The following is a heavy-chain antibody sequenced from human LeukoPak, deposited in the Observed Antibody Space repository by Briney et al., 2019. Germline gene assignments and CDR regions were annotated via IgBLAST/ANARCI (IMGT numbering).Heavy chain of an antibody. CDR2: IYDSGTT. V-gene: IGHV4-59*08. D-gene: IGHD6-6*01. Sequence: PSETLSLTCAVSGGSISSHYWSWIRQPQGQGLEWSGFIYDSGTTKDNPSLKSRVTISADPSKNPSSLKLSSVTAADTAVYSCARQADDSSASLVYFDYWGQGTLVTASS. CDR1: GGSISSHY. CDR3: ARQADDSSASLVYFDY. J-gene: IGHJ4*02.